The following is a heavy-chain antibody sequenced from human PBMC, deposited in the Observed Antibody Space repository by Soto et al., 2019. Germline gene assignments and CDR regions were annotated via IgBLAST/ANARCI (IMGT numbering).Heavy chain of an antibody. Sequence: QVQLVESGGGVVQPGRSLRLSCAASGFTFTSYDMHWVRQAPGKGLEWMALILHDGSAEYYEDSVKGRFTIYRDNSKNTLYLQMNSLRAEDTAVYYCARSRDGYSFYFYYGMDGWGQGTTVTVSS. D-gene: IGHD4-4*01. CDR2: ILHDGSAE. V-gene: IGHV3-30*03. J-gene: IGHJ6*02. CDR1: GFTFTSYD. CDR3: ARSRDGYSFYFYYGMDG.